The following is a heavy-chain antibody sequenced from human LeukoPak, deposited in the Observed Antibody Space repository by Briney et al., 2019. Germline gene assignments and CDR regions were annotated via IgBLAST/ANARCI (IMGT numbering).Heavy chain of an antibody. CDR3: ARRLAGATADH. J-gene: IGHJ4*02. V-gene: IGHV3-11*03. CDR1: GFTFSDYY. Sequence: GGSLRLSCAASGFTFSDYYMSWIRQAPGQGLEWVSYIGGGPSSTNYADSVKGRFTISRDNAKNSLYLQMNSLRAEDTAVYYCARRLAGATADHWGRGTLVIVSS. D-gene: IGHD3-16*01. CDR2: IGGGPSST.